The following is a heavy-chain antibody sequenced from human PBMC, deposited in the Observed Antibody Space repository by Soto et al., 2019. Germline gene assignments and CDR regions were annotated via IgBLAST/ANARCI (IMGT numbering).Heavy chain of an antibody. J-gene: IGHJ4*02. CDR2: ISGRGSST. V-gene: IGHV3-23*01. D-gene: IGHD1-1*01. Sequence: GGSLRLSCAASGFTFSSYAMSWVRQAPGKELEWVSTISGRGSSTYYADSVKGRFTISRDNSKNTLYLQMNSLRAEDTEVYNWANRTRLGRTVSYFDHWGQGTQVTVSS. CDR3: ANRTRLGRTVSYFDH. CDR1: GFTFSSYA.